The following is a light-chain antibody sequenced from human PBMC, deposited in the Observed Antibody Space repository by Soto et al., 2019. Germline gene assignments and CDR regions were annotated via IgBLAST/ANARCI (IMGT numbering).Light chain of an antibody. V-gene: IGLV2-23*01. CDR3: CSYARSSTVV. J-gene: IGLJ2*01. Sequence: QSALTQPASVSGSPGQSITISCTGTSSDVGSYSLVSWYQQHPGKAPKLMIYEGSKRPSGVSNRFSGSKSGNTASLTISGLQAEDEADYYCCSYARSSTVVFGGGTKLTVL. CDR2: EGS. CDR1: SSDVGSYSL.